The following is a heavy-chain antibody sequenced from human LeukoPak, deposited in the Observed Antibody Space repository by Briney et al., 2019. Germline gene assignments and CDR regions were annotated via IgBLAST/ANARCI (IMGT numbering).Heavy chain of an antibody. CDR2: IIPIFGTA. CDR3: ASGPPQSYIIGYYYYMDV. CDR1: GYTFISYG. Sequence: SVKVSCKASGYTFISYGISWVRQAPGQGLEWMGGIIPIFGTANYAQKFQGRVTITADESTSTAYMELSSLRSEDTAVYYCASGPPQSYIIGYYYYMDVWGKGTTVTVSS. D-gene: IGHD1-1*01. J-gene: IGHJ6*03. V-gene: IGHV1-69*13.